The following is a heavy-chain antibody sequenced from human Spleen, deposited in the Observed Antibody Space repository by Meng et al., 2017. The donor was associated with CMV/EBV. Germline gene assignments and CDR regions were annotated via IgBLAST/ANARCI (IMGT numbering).Heavy chain of an antibody. CDR3: AREKGYQLLRYYYYGMDV. CDR2: ISSSGSTI. J-gene: IGHJ6*02. D-gene: IGHD2-2*01. Sequence: SCAASGFTFSDYYMSWIRQAPGKGLEWVSYISSSGSTIYYADSVKGRFTISRDNAKNSLYLQMNSLRAEDTAVYYCAREKGYQLLRYYYYGMDVWGQGTTVTVSS. CDR1: GFTFSDYY. V-gene: IGHV3-11*01.